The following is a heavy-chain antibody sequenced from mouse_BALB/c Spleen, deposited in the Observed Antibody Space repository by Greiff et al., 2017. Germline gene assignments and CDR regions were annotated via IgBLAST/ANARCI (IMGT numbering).Heavy chain of an antibody. J-gene: IGHJ3*01. CDR3: ARQGSSSWFAY. D-gene: IGHD1-1*01. CDR1: GFAFSSYD. Sequence: DVQLVESGGGLVKPGGSLKLSCAASGFAFSSYDMSWVRQTPEKRLEWVAYISSGGGSTYYPDTVKGRFTISRDNAKNTLYLQMSSLKSEDTAMYYCARQGSSSWFAYWGQGTLVTVSA. CDR2: ISSGGGST. V-gene: IGHV5-12-1*01.